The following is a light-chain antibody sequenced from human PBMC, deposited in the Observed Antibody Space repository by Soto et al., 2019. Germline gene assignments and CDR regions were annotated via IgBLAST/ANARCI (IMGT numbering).Light chain of an antibody. CDR1: SSNIGAGYD. J-gene: IGLJ3*02. V-gene: IGLV1-40*01. Sequence: QSVLTQPPSVSVAPGQRVTISCIGSSSNIGAGYDVHWYQQLPGTAPKLLIYGNSNRPSGVPDRFSGSKSGTSASLAITGLQAEDEADYYCQSYDSSLSGFGVFGGGTKLTVL. CDR2: GNS. CDR3: QSYDSSLSGFGV.